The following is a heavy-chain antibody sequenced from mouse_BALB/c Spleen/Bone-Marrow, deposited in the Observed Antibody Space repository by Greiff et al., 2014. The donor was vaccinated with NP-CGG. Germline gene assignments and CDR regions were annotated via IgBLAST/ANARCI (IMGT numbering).Heavy chain of an antibody. V-gene: IGHV1-69*02. Sequence: QVQLQQSGAELVKPGASVKMSCKASGFNFTDTWMHWVKQRPGQGLEWIGMIDPSNSESRLNQKFKDKATMNVDKSSNTAYMQLSSLTAEDSAVYYCARKHYAMDYWGQGTSVTVSS. CDR1: GFNFTDTW. CDR2: IDPSNSES. CDR3: ARKHYAMDY. J-gene: IGHJ4*01.